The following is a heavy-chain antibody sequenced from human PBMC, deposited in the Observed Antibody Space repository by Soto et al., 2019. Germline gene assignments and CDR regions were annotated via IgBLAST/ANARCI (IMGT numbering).Heavy chain of an antibody. CDR1: GFIFSNYA. Sequence: GGSLRLSCAASGFIFSNYAMSWVRQAPGKGLEWVSAISDSGGDTYYADSAKGRLTISRDNSKNTLYLQMNSLRAEDTAVYYCARLHSHGTYGMDVWGQGTTVTVSS. J-gene: IGHJ6*02. CDR2: ISDSGGDT. V-gene: IGHV3-23*01. D-gene: IGHD5-18*01. CDR3: ARLHSHGTYGMDV.